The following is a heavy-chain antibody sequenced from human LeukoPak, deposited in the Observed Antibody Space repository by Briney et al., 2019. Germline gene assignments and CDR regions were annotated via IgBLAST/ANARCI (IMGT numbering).Heavy chain of an antibody. D-gene: IGHD3-22*01. V-gene: IGHV1-69*13. CDR2: IIPIFGTA. Sequence: ASVKVSCKASGGTFSSYAISWVRQAPRQGLEWMGGIIPIFGTANYAQKFQGRVTITADESTSTAYMELSSLRSEDTAVYYCARDDGPYYYDSSGYYYVLDYWGQGTLVTVSS. J-gene: IGHJ4*02. CDR3: ARDDGPYYYDSSGYYYVLDY. CDR1: GGTFSSYA.